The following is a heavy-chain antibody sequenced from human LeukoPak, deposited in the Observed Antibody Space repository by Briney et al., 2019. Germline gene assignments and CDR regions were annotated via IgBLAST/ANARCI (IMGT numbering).Heavy chain of an antibody. CDR2: IWFDGSNE. Sequence: PGGSLRLSCAASGFTFSNYGMHWVRQAPGKGLEWVAVIWFDGSNEYYADSVKGRFTISRDDSKNTLDLQMNSLKTEDTAVYYCTTGGPAVPAAIDGVDVWGQGTTVTVSS. D-gene: IGHD2-2*01. V-gene: IGHV3-33*01. J-gene: IGHJ6*02. CDR3: TTGGPAVPAAIDGVDV. CDR1: GFTFSNYG.